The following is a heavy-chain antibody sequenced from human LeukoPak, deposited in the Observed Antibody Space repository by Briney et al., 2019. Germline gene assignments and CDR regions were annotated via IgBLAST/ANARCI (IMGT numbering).Heavy chain of an antibody. Sequence: ASVKVSCKASGYTFTSYDINWVRQATGQGLEWMGWMNPNSGNTGYAQKFQGRVTMTRNTSISTAYMELSSLRSEDTAVYYCARASYDLLTGYYPFDYWGQGTLVTVSS. J-gene: IGHJ4*02. V-gene: IGHV1-8*01. CDR1: GYTFTSYD. D-gene: IGHD3-9*01. CDR2: MNPNSGNT. CDR3: ARASYDLLTGYYPFDY.